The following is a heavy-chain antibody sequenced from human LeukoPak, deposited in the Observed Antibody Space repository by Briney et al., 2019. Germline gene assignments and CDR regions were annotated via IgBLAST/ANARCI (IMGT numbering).Heavy chain of an antibody. J-gene: IGHJ1*01. V-gene: IGHV4-30-4*01. CDR1: GGSISSGDHY. CDR3: ARARGYSYGEYFQH. D-gene: IGHD5-18*01. Sequence: PSQTLSLTCTVSGGSISSGDHYWSWIRQPPGKGPEWNGYIYYSGNTYYNPSLKSRVTISVDTSKNQFSLKLSSVTAADTAVYYCARARGYSYGEYFQHWGQGTLVTVSS. CDR2: IYYSGNT.